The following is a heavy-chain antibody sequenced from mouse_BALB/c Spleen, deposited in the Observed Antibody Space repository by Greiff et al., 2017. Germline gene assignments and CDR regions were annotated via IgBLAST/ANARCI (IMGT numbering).Heavy chain of an antibody. Sequence: VQLQESGPGLVQPSQSLSITCTVSGFSLTSYGVHWVRQSPGKGLEWLGVIWSGGSTDYNAAFISRLSISKDNSKSQVFFKMNSLQANDTAIYYCARPSYYGTFAYWGQGTLVTVSA. CDR2: IWSGGST. CDR1: GFSLTSYG. D-gene: IGHD1-1*01. V-gene: IGHV2-2*02. CDR3: ARPSYYGTFAY. J-gene: IGHJ3*01.